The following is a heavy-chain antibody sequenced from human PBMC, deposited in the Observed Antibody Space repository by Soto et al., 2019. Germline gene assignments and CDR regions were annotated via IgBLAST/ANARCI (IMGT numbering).Heavy chain of an antibody. CDR3: ARGPGWEPGLSTFYAMGV. CDR1: GYTFTSYG. Sequence: ASVKVSCKASGYTFTSYGVSWVRQAPGQGLEWMGWISAYNDNTNYAQKFQGRVTMNTDTSTSTAYMELRSLRVDDTAVYFCARGPGWEPGLSTFYAMGVWGQGTTVTVSS. CDR2: ISAYNDNT. V-gene: IGHV1-18*01. D-gene: IGHD1-26*01. J-gene: IGHJ6*02.